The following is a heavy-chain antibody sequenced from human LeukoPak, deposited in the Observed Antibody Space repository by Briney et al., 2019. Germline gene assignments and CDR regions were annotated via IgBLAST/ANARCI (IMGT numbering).Heavy chain of an antibody. D-gene: IGHD6-19*01. V-gene: IGHV3-23*01. CDR3: AKDPRYSSGWYSSVSDY. CDR1: GFTFSSYA. Sequence: GGSLRLSCAASGFTFSSYAMSWVRQAPGKGLEWVSAISGSGGSTYYADSVKGRFTISRDNSKNTLYLQMNSLRAEDTAVYCCAKDPRYSSGWYSSVSDYWGQGTLVTVSS. CDR2: ISGSGGST. J-gene: IGHJ4*02.